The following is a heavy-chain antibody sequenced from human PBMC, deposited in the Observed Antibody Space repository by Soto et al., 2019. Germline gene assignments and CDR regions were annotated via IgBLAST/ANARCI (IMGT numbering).Heavy chain of an antibody. Sequence: GGSLRLSCAASGFTFSSYSMNWVRQAPGKGLEWVSSISSSSSYIYYADSVKGRFTISRDNAKNSLYLQMNSLRAEDTAVYYCARDWGSSSWYFAYGMAVWGQGTTVTVSS. CDR3: ARDWGSSSWYFAYGMAV. D-gene: IGHD6-13*01. J-gene: IGHJ6*02. CDR2: ISSSSSYI. V-gene: IGHV3-21*01. CDR1: GFTFSSYS.